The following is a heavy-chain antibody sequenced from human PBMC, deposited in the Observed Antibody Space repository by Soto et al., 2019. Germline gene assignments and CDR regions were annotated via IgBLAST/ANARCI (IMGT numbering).Heavy chain of an antibody. V-gene: IGHV3-30*18. J-gene: IGHJ6*02. CDR1: GFTFSSYG. Sequence: GGSLRLSCAASGFTFSSYGMHWVRQAPGKGLEWVAVISYDGSNKYYADSVKGRFTISRDNSKNTLYLQMNSLRAEDTAVYYCAKVYSYGYGYYYYGMDVWGQGTTVTVSS. CDR3: AKVYSYGYGYYYYGMDV. CDR2: ISYDGSNK. D-gene: IGHD5-18*01.